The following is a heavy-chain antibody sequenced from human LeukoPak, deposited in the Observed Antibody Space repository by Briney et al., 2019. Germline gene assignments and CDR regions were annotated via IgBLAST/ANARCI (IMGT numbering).Heavy chain of an antibody. CDR2: FYYSGST. CDR1: GGSMSSYY. Sequence: SESLSLTCTVSGGSMSSYYWSWIREPPGKGVVWIGSFYYSGSTNYKPSLQSRVTTSVDTSNNQFSLRLSSVTAADTAVYYCARDHRGYSYGLFDNWGQGTLVTVSS. J-gene: IGHJ4*02. V-gene: IGHV4-59*01. CDR3: ARDHRGYSYGLFDN. D-gene: IGHD5-18*01.